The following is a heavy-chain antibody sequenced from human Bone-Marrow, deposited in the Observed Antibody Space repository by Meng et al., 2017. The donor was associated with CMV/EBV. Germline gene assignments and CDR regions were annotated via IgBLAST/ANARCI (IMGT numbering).Heavy chain of an antibody. J-gene: IGHJ5*02. D-gene: IGHD3-22*01. CDR3: ARETSSGYTNWFDP. CDR2: INHSGST. Sequence: SETLSLTCAVYGGSFSGYYWSWIRQPPGKGLEWIGEINHSGSTNYNPSLKRRVTISVDTSKIQFSLKLSSVTAADTAVYYCARETSSGYTNWFDPWGQGTLVTVSS. CDR1: GGSFSGYY. V-gene: IGHV4-34*01.